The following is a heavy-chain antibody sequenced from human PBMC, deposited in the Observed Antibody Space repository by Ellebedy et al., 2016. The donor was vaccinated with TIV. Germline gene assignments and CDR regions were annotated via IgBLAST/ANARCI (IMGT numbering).Heavy chain of an antibody. CDR2: ISDSGSVT. D-gene: IGHD6-6*01. CDR3: TRDRYSTSSIHY. V-gene: IGHV3-11*01. CDR1: GFTFSDYQ. J-gene: IGHJ4*02. Sequence: GGSLRLXXATSGFTFSDYQMNWIRQAPGKGLEWVSYISDSGSVTQYADSVKGRFTISRDNTEKLLYLQMNSLGAADTAVYYCTRDRYSTSSIHYWGQGTLVTVSS.